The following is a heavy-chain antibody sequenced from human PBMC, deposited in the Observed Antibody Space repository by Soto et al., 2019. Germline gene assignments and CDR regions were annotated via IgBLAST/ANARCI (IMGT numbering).Heavy chain of an antibody. CDR1: GYTFTSYA. Sequence: ASVKVSCKASGYTFTSYAMNWVRQAPGQGLEWIGWINTNTGNPTYAQGFTGRFVFSLDTSVSTAYLQICSLKAQDTAVYYCARDKTYYDSRGGNAFDSWGQGTMVT. CDR3: ARDKTYYDSRGGNAFDS. J-gene: IGHJ3*02. V-gene: IGHV7-4-1*01. D-gene: IGHD3-22*01. CDR2: INTNTGNP.